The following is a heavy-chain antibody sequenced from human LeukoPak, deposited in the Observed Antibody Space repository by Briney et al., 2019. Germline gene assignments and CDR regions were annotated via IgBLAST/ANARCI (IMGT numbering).Heavy chain of an antibody. D-gene: IGHD2-15*01. CDR1: GFTFSSYW. J-gene: IGHJ4*02. CDR2: INNDGSIT. V-gene: IGHV3-74*01. CDR3: ARDITPYTPYGAWYFDY. Sequence: PGGSLRLSCAASGFTFSSYWMHWVRQDPGKGLVWVSHINNDGSITNYADSVKGRFTISRDNSKNTLYLQMNSLRAEDTAVYYCARDITPYTPYGAWYFDYWGQGTLVTVSS.